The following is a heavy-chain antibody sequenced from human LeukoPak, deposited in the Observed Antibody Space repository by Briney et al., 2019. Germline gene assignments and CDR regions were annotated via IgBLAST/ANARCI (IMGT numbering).Heavy chain of an antibody. D-gene: IGHD3-3*01. J-gene: IGHJ4*02. Sequence: GGSLRLSCAASGFTFSSYAMSWVRQAPGKGLEWVSAISGSGGSTYYADSVKCRFTISRDNSKNTLYLQMNSLRAEDTAVYYCAKSLWSGYYYFDYWGQGTLVTVSS. CDR2: ISGSGGST. CDR3: AKSLWSGYYYFDY. V-gene: IGHV3-23*01. CDR1: GFTFSSYA.